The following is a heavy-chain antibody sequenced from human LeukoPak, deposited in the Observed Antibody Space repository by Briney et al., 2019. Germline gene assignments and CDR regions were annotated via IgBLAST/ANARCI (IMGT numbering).Heavy chain of an antibody. Sequence: GGSLRLSCAASGFTFSGYTMNWVRQAPGKGLEWVSAISGSGGSTYYADSVKGRFTISRDNSKNTLYLQMNSLRAEDTAVYYCAKYKLIRLGELLTPPEGAYWGQGTLVTVSS. CDR1: GFTFSGYT. D-gene: IGHD3-16*01. V-gene: IGHV3-23*01. CDR2: ISGSGGST. CDR3: AKYKLIRLGELLTPPEGAY. J-gene: IGHJ4*02.